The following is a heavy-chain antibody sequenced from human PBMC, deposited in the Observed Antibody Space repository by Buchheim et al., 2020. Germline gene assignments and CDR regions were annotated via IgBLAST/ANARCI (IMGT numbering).Heavy chain of an antibody. D-gene: IGHD2-2*01. CDR3: TRDSKYQLLKNYYGMDV. Sequence: EVQLVESGGGLVQPGGSLRLSCAASGFTFSSYWMSWVRQAPGKGLEWVANIKQDGSEKYYVDSVKGRFTISSDNAKNSLYLQMNSLRAEDTAVYYCTRDSKYQLLKNYYGMDVWGQGTT. J-gene: IGHJ6*02. V-gene: IGHV3-7*03. CDR1: GFTFSSYW. CDR2: IKQDGSEK.